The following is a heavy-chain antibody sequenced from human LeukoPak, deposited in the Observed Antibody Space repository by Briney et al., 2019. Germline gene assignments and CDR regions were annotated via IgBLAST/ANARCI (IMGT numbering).Heavy chain of an antibody. CDR2: ISSSGSTI. Sequence: GGSLRLSCAASGFTFSSYEMNWVRQAPGKGLEWVSYISSSGSTIYYADSVKGRFTISRDNAKNSLYLQMNSLRAEDTAVYYCASLAAGTGAFDIWGQGTMVTVSS. V-gene: IGHV3-48*03. CDR3: ASLAAGTGAFDI. D-gene: IGHD6-13*01. CDR1: GFTFSSYE. J-gene: IGHJ3*02.